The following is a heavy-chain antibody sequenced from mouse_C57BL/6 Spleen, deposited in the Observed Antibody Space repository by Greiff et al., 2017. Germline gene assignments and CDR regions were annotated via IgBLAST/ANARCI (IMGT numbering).Heavy chain of an antibody. D-gene: IGHD1-1*01. CDR1: GYTFTSYG. J-gene: IGHJ3*01. CDR3: AHYYGSSSFAY. V-gene: IGHV1-81*01. Sequence: QVQLKESGAELARPGASVKLSCKASGYTFTSYGISWVKQRTGQGLEWIGKISPRSGNTYYNEKFKGKATLTADKSSSTAYMEIRSLTSEDSAVYSCAHYYGSSSFAYWGQGTLVTVSA. CDR2: ISPRSGNT.